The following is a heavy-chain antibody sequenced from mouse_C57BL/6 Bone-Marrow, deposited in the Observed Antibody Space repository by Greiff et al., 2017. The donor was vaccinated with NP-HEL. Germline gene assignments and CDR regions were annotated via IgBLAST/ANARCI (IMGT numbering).Heavy chain of an antibody. CDR3: ARHGWLLPYYFDY. V-gene: IGHV5-6*01. Sequence: EVKLVESGGDLVKPGGSLKLSCAASGFTFSSYGMSWVRQTPDKRLEWVATISSGGSYTYYPDSVKGRFTITRDNAKNTLYLQMSSLKSEDTAMYYCARHGWLLPYYFDYWGQGTTLTVSS. J-gene: IGHJ2*01. CDR2: ISSGGSYT. CDR1: GFTFSSYG. D-gene: IGHD2-3*01.